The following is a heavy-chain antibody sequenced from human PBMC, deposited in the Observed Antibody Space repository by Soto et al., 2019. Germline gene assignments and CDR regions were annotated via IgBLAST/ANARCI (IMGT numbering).Heavy chain of an antibody. V-gene: IGHV3-9*01. CDR3: AKDMNWRSSTSCYST. J-gene: IGHJ5*02. Sequence: GGSLRLSCAASGFTFDDYAMHWVRQAPGKGLEWVSGISWNSGSIGYADSVKGRFTISRDNAKNSLYLQVNSLRAEDTALYYCAKDMNWRSSTSCYSTWGQGTLVTVSS. D-gene: IGHD2-2*01. CDR1: GFTFDDYA. CDR2: ISWNSGSI.